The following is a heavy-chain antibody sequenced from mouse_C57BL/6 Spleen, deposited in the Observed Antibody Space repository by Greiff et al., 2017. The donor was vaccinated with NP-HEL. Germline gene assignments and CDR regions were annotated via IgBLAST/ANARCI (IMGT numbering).Heavy chain of an antibody. V-gene: IGHV5-17*01. D-gene: IGHD2-3*01. CDR2: ISSGSSTI. J-gene: IGHJ2*01. CDR1: GFTFSDYG. Sequence: EVMLVESGGGLVKPGGSLKLSCAASGFTFSDYGMHWVRQAPEKGLEWVAYISSGSSTIYYADTVKGRFTISRDNAKNTLFLQMTSLRSEDTAMYYCARRLDYEDYGYFDYWGQGTTLTVSS. CDR3: ARRLDYEDYGYFDY.